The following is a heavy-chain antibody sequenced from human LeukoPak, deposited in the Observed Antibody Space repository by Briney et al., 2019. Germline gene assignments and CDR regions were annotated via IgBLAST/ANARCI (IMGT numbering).Heavy chain of an antibody. CDR1: GLAFSAYK. J-gene: IGHJ4*02. CDR2: ISTDGYTT. CDR3: VVGGSPGY. D-gene: IGHD2-15*01. V-gene: IGHV3-74*01. Sequence: GGSLRLACAASGLAFSAYKMHRVRQAPRKGLVWVSRISTDGYTTDYADFVQGRFTASRDNTKNTWSLEMNSLRAEDTAVYYCVVGGSPGYWGQGTLVTVSS.